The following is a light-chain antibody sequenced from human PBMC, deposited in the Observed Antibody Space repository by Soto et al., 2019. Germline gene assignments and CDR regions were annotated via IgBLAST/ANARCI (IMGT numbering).Light chain of an antibody. J-gene: IGLJ3*02. CDR1: NIGSKS. V-gene: IGLV3-21*02. Sequence: SYELTQPPSVSVAPGQTARITCEGNNIGSKSVHWYQQKPGQAPVMVVYDDSDRPSGIPDRFSGSNSGNTATLTISRVEAGDEADYYCQVWVSTSDHVLFGGGTKVTV. CDR3: QVWVSTSDHVL. CDR2: DDS.